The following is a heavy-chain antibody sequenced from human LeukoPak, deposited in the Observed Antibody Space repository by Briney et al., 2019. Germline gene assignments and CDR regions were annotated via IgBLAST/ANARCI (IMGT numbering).Heavy chain of an antibody. CDR1: GFTFSSYG. Sequence: GGSLRLSCAASGFTFSSYGMHWVRQAPGEGLERVAVISFDGSNKYYADSAKGRFTISRDKSKNTVYLQMNSLRAEDTAVYYCAKGLEYYYSGMDVWARGTTVTVSS. V-gene: IGHV3-30*18. CDR3: AKGLEYYYSGMDV. J-gene: IGHJ6*02. CDR2: ISFDGSNK.